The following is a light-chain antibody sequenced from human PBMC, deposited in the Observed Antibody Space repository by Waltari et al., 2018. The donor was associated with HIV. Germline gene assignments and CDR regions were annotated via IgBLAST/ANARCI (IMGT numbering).Light chain of an antibody. CDR2: QDT. V-gene: IGLV3-25*03. CDR3: QSAHNSDVI. Sequence: SYELTQTPSVSLPPGQTAKIMCAGDALPTNYVYWYQKKAGQAPVMIIFQDTKRPSDIPARFSASSAGTTATLTISGVQAEDEADYFCQSAHNSDVIFGGGTKLTVL. CDR1: ALPTNY. J-gene: IGLJ2*01.